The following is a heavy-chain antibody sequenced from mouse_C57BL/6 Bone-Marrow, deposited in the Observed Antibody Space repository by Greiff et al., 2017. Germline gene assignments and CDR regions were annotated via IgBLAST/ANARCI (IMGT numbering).Heavy chain of an antibody. Sequence: VQLKQSGAELVRPGASVKLSCTASGFNIKDDYMHWVKQRPEQGLEWIGWIDPENGDTEYASKFQGKATITADTASNTAYLQHSSLTSEDTAVYYCNTFITTVVATDYALDDWGQGTSVTVSS. J-gene: IGHJ4*01. D-gene: IGHD1-1*01. CDR2: IDPENGDT. V-gene: IGHV14-4*01. CDR3: NTFITTVVATDYALDD. CDR1: GFNIKDDY.